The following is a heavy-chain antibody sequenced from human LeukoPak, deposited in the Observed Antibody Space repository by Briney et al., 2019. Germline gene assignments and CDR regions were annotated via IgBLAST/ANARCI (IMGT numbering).Heavy chain of an antibody. Sequence: PSETLSLTCAVYGGSFSGYYWSWIRQPPGKGLEWIGEINHSGSTNYNPSLRSRVTISVDTSKNQLSLKLSSVTAADTAVYYCARPYEYCSSTSCPYDAFDIWGQGTMVTVSS. CDR1: GGSFSGYY. J-gene: IGHJ3*02. V-gene: IGHV4-34*01. CDR2: INHSGST. CDR3: ARPYEYCSSTSCPYDAFDI. D-gene: IGHD2-2*01.